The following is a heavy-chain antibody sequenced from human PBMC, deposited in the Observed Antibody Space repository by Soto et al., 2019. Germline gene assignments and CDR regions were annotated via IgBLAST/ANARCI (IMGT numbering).Heavy chain of an antibody. J-gene: IGHJ4*02. Sequence: ASVKVSCKVSGYTLTELAMHWVRQAPGKGLEWMGGFDPEDGETIYAQKFQGRVTMTKDTSTGTAYMELRSLRSDDTAVYYCATAHSLDYRGQRTPVTVSS. V-gene: IGHV1-24*01. CDR2: FDPEDGET. CDR1: GYTLTELA. CDR3: ATAHSLDY.